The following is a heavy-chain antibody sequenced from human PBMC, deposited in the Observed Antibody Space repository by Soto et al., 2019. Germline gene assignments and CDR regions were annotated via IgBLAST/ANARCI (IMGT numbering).Heavy chain of an antibody. Sequence: QVQLVQSGAEVKKPGSSLKVSCKASGGTFSSYAISWVRQAPGQGLEWMGGIIPIFGTANYAQKFQGRVTITADESTSPAYMELSSLRSEDTAVYYCARVPYYYGSGSYYSGGGSDYWGQGTLVTVSS. CDR2: IIPIFGTA. CDR3: ARVPYYYGSGSYYSGGGSDY. CDR1: GGTFSSYA. D-gene: IGHD3-10*01. V-gene: IGHV1-69*01. J-gene: IGHJ4*02.